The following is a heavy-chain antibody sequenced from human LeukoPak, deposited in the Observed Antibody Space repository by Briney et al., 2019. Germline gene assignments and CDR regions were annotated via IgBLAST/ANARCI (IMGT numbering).Heavy chain of an antibody. V-gene: IGHV4-30-4*08. CDR2: IYYSGST. CDR3: ARAIWLEWLFFDY. D-gene: IGHD3-3*01. Sequence: KSSQTLSLTCTVSGGSISSGDYYWSWIRQPPGKGLERIGYIYYSGSTYYNPSLKSRVTISVDTSKNQFSLKLSSVTAADTAVYYCARAIWLEWLFFDYWGQGTLVTVSS. J-gene: IGHJ4*02. CDR1: GGSISSGDYY.